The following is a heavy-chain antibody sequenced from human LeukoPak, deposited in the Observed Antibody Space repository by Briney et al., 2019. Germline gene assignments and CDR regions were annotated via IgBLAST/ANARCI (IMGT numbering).Heavy chain of an antibody. J-gene: IGHJ4*02. CDR1: GFTFSSYA. CDR3: ARDYYYDSTGYSGADY. D-gene: IGHD3-22*01. Sequence: GGSLRLSCTAYGFTFSSYAMHWVRQAPGKGLEWVAVISYDGSNKYYADSVKGRFTISRDKSRSTLYLQMNSLRAEDTAVYYCARDYYYDSTGYSGADYWGQGTLVTVSS. V-gene: IGHV3-30-3*01. CDR2: ISYDGSNK.